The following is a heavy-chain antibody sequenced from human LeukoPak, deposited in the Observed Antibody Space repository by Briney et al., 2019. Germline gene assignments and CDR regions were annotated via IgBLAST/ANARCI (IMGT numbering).Heavy chain of an antibody. CDR2: INTNTGNP. CDR3: ARALAAGGSYYYYMDV. D-gene: IGHD6-25*01. Sequence: ASVKVSCKASGYTFTSYAMNWVRQAPGQGLEGMGWINTNTGNPTYAQGFTGRFVFSLDTSVSTAYLQISSLKAEDTAVYYCARALAAGGSYYYYMDVWGKGTTVTVSS. V-gene: IGHV7-4-1*02. J-gene: IGHJ6*03. CDR1: GYTFTSYA.